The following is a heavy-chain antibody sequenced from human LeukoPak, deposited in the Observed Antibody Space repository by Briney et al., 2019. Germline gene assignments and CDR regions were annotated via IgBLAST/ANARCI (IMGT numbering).Heavy chain of an antibody. CDR2: ISSRSSAT. V-gene: IGHV3-48*02. CDR3: ARGTGDPQRFDP. J-gene: IGHJ5*02. Sequence: GGSLRLSCAASGFTFSTYSMNWVRQAPGKGLEWVAYISSRSSATYYADSVKGRFTISRDNAKNSLYLQMNSPRDEDTAVYYCARGTGDPQRFDPWGQGTLVTVSS. D-gene: IGHD4-17*01. CDR1: GFTFSTYS.